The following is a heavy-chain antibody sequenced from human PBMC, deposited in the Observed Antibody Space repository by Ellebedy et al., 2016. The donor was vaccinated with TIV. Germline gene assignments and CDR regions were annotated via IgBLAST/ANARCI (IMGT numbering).Heavy chain of an antibody. CDR2: IIHGGST. Sequence: MPSETLSLTCAVYGGSSSGYFWTWIRQPPGNGLEWIGEIIHGGSTNYNPYLKSQVPISVDTAKNQFSLKLTSVTAADTAVYYCARVSNHKGADYWGQGTLVTVSS. J-gene: IGHJ4*02. D-gene: IGHD3-16*01. CDR1: GGSSSGYF. CDR3: ARVSNHKGADY. V-gene: IGHV4-34*12.